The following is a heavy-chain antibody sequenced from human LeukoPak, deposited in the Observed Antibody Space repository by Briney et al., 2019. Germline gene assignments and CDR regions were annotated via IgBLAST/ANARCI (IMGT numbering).Heavy chain of an antibody. D-gene: IGHD1-26*01. Sequence: PSETLSLTCTVSGGSISSFYWSWIRQPPGKGLEWVGYMYYGGSPNYNPSLKSRVITSLDTSKSQFSLKLNSVTTAGTGVYCCVTGRYSYGWYDHWGQGILVTVSS. CDR3: VTGRYSYGWYDH. V-gene: IGHV4-59*13. CDR1: GGSISSFY. CDR2: MYYGGSP. J-gene: IGHJ5*02.